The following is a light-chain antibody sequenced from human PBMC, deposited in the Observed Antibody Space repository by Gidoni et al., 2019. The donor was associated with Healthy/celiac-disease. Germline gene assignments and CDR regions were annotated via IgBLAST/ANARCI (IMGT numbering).Light chain of an antibody. V-gene: IGLV2-14*01. J-gene: IGLJ2*01. CDR3: SSYTSSSSLVV. CDR1: RSDVGGNNS. CDR2: EVK. Sequence: QSALSPPASVSGSPGPSITISCPGTRSDVGGNNSVSWYQQHPGKAPHVRIQEVKNRPSGVSNRFSGSKSGNTAPLTISGLQAEEEADYYCSSYTSSSSLVVFGGGTKLTVL.